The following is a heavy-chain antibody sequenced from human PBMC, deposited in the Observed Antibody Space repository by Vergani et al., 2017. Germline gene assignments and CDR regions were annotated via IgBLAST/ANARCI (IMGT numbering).Heavy chain of an antibody. CDR3: ARDRNSGWYELGASDI. V-gene: IGHV3-23*04. D-gene: IGHD6-19*01. CDR1: GFTFSSYS. Sequence: EVQLVESGGGLVKPGGSLRLSCAASGFTFSSYSMNWVRQAPGKGLEWVSAISGSGGSTYYADSVKGRFTISRDNSKNTLYLQMNSLRAEDTAVYYCARDRNSGWYELGASDIWGQGTMVTVSS. CDR2: ISGSGGST. J-gene: IGHJ3*02.